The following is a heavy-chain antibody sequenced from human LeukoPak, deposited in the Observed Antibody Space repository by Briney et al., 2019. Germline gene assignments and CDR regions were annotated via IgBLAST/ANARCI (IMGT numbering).Heavy chain of an antibody. J-gene: IGHJ6*03. V-gene: IGHV1-69*01. CDR2: IIPIFGTA. D-gene: IGHD2-2*01. CDR3: ARGRVLYCSSTSCYPYYYYMDV. CDR1: GGTYSSYA. Sequence: GSSVKVCCKASGGTYSSYAISWVRQAPGQGLEWMGGIIPIFGTANYAQKFQGRVTITADESTSTAYMELSSLRSEDTAVYYCARGRVLYCSSTSCYPYYYYMDVWGKGTTVTVSS.